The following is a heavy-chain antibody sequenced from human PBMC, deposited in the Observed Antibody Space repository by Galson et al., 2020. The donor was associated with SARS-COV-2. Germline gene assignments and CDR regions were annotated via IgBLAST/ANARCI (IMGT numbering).Heavy chain of an antibody. D-gene: IGHD2-2*01. CDR1: GFTFSGSA. CDR3: TVGYCSSTTCYHRFDP. V-gene: IGHV3-73*01. J-gene: IGHJ5*02. Sequence: WGSLRLSCAASGFTFSGSAIHWVRQASGQGLERVCLVKSTTNSYTTAYASSVKGRFTISRDDSRNTEYRQMNSLKTEDTAMYYCTVGYCSSTTCYHRFDPWGQGTLVTVSS. CDR2: VKSTTNSYTT.